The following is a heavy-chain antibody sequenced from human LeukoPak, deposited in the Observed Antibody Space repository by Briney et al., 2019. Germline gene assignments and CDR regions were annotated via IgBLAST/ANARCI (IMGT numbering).Heavy chain of an antibody. D-gene: IGHD3-16*01. Sequence: SETLSLTCIVSGGSINSFYWSWIRQAPGKGLEWIGNIYYSGNTNYNPSLKSRVTISIDTSKNQFSLKLSSVTAADTAVYFCARHNDRSFGGLDYWGQGMLVTVSS. V-gene: IGHV4-59*08. CDR1: GGSINSFY. CDR3: ARHNDRSFGGLDY. CDR2: IYYSGNT. J-gene: IGHJ4*02.